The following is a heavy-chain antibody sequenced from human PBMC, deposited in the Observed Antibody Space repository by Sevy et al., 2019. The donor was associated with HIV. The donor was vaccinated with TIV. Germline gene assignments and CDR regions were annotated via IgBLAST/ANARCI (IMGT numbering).Heavy chain of an antibody. V-gene: IGHV3-33*01. Sequence: GESLKISCAASGFTPSTYGMHWVRQAPGKGLELVAVIGYDGSNKYYADSVKGRFTISRDNSKNTLFLQMDSLRAEDTAVYYCARDPRMYGDYLLAYFDSWGQGTLVTVSS. D-gene: IGHD2-8*01. J-gene: IGHJ4*02. CDR1: GFTPSTYG. CDR2: IGYDGSNK. CDR3: ARDPRMYGDYLLAYFDS.